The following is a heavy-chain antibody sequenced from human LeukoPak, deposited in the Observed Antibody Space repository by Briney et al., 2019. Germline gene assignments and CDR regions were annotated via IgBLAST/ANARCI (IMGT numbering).Heavy chain of an antibody. Sequence: GGSLRLSCAASGFTFSSYDMHWVRQATGKGLEWVSAIGTAGDTYYPGSVKGRFTISGENAKNSLYLQMNSLRAGDTAVYYCARAKSRRSYDFWSGEFDPWGQGTLVTVSS. CDR3: ARAKSRRSYDFWSGEFDP. J-gene: IGHJ5*02. CDR2: IGTAGDT. V-gene: IGHV3-13*01. CDR1: GFTFSSYD. D-gene: IGHD3-3*01.